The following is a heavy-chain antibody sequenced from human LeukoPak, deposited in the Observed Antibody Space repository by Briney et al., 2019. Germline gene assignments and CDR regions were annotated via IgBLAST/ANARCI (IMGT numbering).Heavy chain of an antibody. D-gene: IGHD6-13*01. J-gene: IGHJ6*03. CDR3: ARSREFGVKQLGESYYYYMDV. V-gene: IGHV1-18*01. Sequence: ASVKVSCKASGYTFTSYGISWVRQAPGQRLEWMGWISAYNGNTNYAQKLQGRVTMTTDTSTSTAYMELRSLRSDDTAVYYCARSREFGVKQLGESYYYYMDVWGKGTTVTVSS. CDR1: GYTFTSYG. CDR2: ISAYNGNT.